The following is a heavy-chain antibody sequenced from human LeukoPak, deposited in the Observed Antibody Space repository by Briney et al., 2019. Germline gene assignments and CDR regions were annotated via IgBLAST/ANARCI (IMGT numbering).Heavy chain of an antibody. V-gene: IGHV4-59*01. CDR3: ARGGGGYCSSTSCYEDFQH. CDR1: GGSISSYY. Sequence: PSETLSLTCTVSGGSISSYYWSWIRQPPGKGLEWIGYIYYSGSTNYNPSLKSRVTISVDTSKNQFSLKLSSVTAADTAVYYCARGGGGYCSSTSCYEDFQHWARAPWSPSPQ. D-gene: IGHD2-2*01. J-gene: IGHJ1*01. CDR2: IYYSGST.